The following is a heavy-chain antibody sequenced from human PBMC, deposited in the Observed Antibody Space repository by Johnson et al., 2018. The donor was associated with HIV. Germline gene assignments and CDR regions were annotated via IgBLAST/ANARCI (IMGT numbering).Heavy chain of an antibody. J-gene: IGHJ3*02. CDR3: ARAGHGYNTGAFDI. V-gene: IGHV3-30*03. CDR2: ISYDGSNK. Sequence: QVQLVESGGGVVRPGGSLRLSCAASGFTFDDYGMSCVRQAPGKGLEWVAGISYDGSNKYYADYVKGRFTIFRDNSKNTLYLQRNSLRAEDTDVYYCARAGHGYNTGAFDIWGQGTMVTVSS. D-gene: IGHD5-24*01. CDR1: GFTFDDYG.